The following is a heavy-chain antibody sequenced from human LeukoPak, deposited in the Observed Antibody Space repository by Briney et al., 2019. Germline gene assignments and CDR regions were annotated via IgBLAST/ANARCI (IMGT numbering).Heavy chain of an antibody. CDR3: ARGVNTALAPADY. V-gene: IGHV3-7*04. CDR1: GFTFSSYW. CDR2: IKQDGSEK. D-gene: IGHD5-18*01. Sequence: PGGSLRLSCAASGFTFSSYWMSWVRQAPGKGLEWVANIKQDGSEKYYVDSVKGRFTISRDNAKSSLYLQMNSLRAEDTAVYYCARGVNTALAPADYWGQGTLVTVSS. J-gene: IGHJ4*02.